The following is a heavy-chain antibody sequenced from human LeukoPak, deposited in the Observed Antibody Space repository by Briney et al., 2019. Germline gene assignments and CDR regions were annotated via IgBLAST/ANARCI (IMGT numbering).Heavy chain of an antibody. J-gene: IGHJ5*02. CDR2: IYTSGST. CDR1: GGSISSGSYY. V-gene: IGHV4-61*02. Sequence: SETLSLTCTVSGGSISSGSYYWSWIRQPAGTGLEWIVRIYTSGSTNYNPSLKSRVTISVDTSKNQFSLKLSSVTAADTAVYYCARDNSVRDEAWWFNPWGQGTLVTVSS. CDR3: ARDNSVRDEAWWFNP. D-gene: IGHD5-24*01.